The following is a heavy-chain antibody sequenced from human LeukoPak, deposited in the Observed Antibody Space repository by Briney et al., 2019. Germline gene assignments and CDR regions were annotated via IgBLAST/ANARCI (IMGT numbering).Heavy chain of an antibody. Sequence: ASVKVSCKASGYTFTNYPMNWVRQATGQGLEWMGWMNPNSGNTGYAQRFQGRVTITRNTSISTAYMELSSLRSEDTAVYYCAREVGIAARRNFDYGGQGTLVTVSS. CDR1: GYTFTNYP. CDR2: MNPNSGNT. V-gene: IGHV1-8*03. CDR3: AREVGIAARRNFDY. D-gene: IGHD6-6*01. J-gene: IGHJ4*02.